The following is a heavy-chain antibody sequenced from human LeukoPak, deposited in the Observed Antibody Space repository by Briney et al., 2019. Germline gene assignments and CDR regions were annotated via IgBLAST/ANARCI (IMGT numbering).Heavy chain of an antibody. J-gene: IGHJ3*02. CDR1: GFSLTTSGVG. D-gene: IGHD2-8*02. V-gene: IGHV2-5*02. Sequence: ESGPTLVKPTQTLTLTCTFSGFSLTTSGVGVGWIRQPPGKALEWPALIYWDDDKRYSPSLKSRLTITKDTSKNQVVLTMTNMDPVDTATYYCAHRPAYQTGGGAFDIWGQGAMVTVSS. CDR3: AHRPAYQTGGGAFDI. CDR2: IYWDDDK.